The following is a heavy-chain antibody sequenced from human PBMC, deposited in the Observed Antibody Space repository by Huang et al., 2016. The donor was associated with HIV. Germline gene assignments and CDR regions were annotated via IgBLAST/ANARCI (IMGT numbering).Heavy chain of an antibody. J-gene: IGHJ4*02. CDR2: INHIGKT. V-gene: IGHV4-34*01. CDR1: GGSFSGYY. CDR3: AREKAADSAWYGVYYFDY. D-gene: IGHD6-19*01. Sequence: QVQLRQWGAGLVKPSETLSLTCAVYGGSFSGYYWTWIRQSPGKGLEWIGEINHIGKTNYLPSLKSRVTISKDTAKNQFSRQLTSVSAADTVVYFCAREKAADSAWYGVYYFDYWGEGALVTVTS.